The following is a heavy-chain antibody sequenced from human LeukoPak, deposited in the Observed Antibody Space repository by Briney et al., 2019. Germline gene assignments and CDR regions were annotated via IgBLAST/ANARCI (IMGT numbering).Heavy chain of an antibody. CDR1: AFTFSDYS. Sequence: GGSPRLSCAASAFTFSDYSMNWVRQAPGKGLEWISYISGRSSTIYYADSVRGRFTISRDNAKNSMYLQMNSLRAEDTAVYYCARDRLTSGSYFFDYGGQGTLVTVSS. D-gene: IGHD1-26*01. CDR2: ISGRSSTI. CDR3: ARDRLTSGSYFFDY. J-gene: IGHJ4*02. V-gene: IGHV3-48*01.